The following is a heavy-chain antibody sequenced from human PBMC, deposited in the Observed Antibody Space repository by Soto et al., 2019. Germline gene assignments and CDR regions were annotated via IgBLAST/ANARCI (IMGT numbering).Heavy chain of an antibody. Sequence: SETLSLTCNMSGDSYSISTYSWSWIRQPPGKALQWIGXXXQXGXTXXXXXXASRVSISLDRSNNQCSLKIKSVTAADTAVYFCAGMPYTSGLRFDPWGPGTLVTVS. CDR2: XXQXGXT. D-gene: IGHD6-19*01. CDR3: AGMPYTSGLRFDP. J-gene: IGHJ5*02. V-gene: IGHV4-30-2*01. CDR1: GDSYSISTYS.